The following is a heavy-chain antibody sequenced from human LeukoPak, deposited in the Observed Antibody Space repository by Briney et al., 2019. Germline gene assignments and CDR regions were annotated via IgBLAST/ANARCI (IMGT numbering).Heavy chain of an antibody. CDR3: ARDFLHSSTSRPFDY. V-gene: IGHV3-21*01. Sequence: GGSLRLSCAASGFSFGAYTMNWVRQAPGKGLEWVSCIFSRSESIFYADSVKGRFTISRDNAKNSLYLQMDSLRAEDTAVYYCARDFLHSSTSRPFDYWGQGTLVTVSS. CDR2: IFSRSESI. CDR1: GFSFGAYT. J-gene: IGHJ4*02. D-gene: IGHD2-2*01.